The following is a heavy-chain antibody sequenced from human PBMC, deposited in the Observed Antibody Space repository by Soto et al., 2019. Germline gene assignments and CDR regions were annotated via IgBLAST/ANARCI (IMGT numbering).Heavy chain of an antibody. V-gene: IGHV1-2*02. J-gene: IGHJ6*02. CDR2: INPNSGGT. CDR1: GYTFTGYY. CDR3: ARDLAVVVAATPPRGMDV. D-gene: IGHD2-15*01. Sequence: ASVKVSCKASGYTFTGYYMHWLRQAPGQGLEWMGWINPNSGGTNYAQKFQGRVTMTRDTSISTAYMELSRLRSDDTAVYYCARDLAVVVAATPPRGMDVWGQGTTVTVSS.